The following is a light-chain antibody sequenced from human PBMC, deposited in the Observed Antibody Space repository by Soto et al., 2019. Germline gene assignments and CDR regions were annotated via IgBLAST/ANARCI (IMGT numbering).Light chain of an antibody. CDR1: SSDVGGYNY. J-gene: IGLJ1*01. CDR3: SSYTRSSTLYV. Sequence: QSVLTQPASVSGSPGQSITISCTGTSSDVGGYNYVSWYQQYPGKAPKVMIYDVSNRPSGVSNRFSGSESGDTASLTISGLQAEDEADYYCSSYTRSSTLYVFGTGTRSPS. V-gene: IGLV2-14*03. CDR2: DVS.